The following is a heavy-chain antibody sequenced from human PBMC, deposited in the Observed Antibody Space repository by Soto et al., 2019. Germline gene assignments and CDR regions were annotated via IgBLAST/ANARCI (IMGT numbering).Heavy chain of an antibody. CDR2: IKQDGSQI. V-gene: IGHV3-7*05. CDR1: GFSFSNYW. J-gene: IGHJ4*02. D-gene: IGHD6-6*01. Sequence: GGSLRLSCVTSGFSFSNYWMTWVRQAPGKGLEWLANIKQDGSQIYYMDSVKGRFTVSRDNAKNSVYFQMNSLRAEDTAVYYCARSGYSSSSNDFWGQGTLVTVSS. CDR3: ARSGYSSSSNDF.